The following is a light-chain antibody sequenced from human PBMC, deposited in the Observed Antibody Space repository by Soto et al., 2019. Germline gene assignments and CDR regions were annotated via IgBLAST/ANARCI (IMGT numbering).Light chain of an antibody. CDR3: LPDSNYPRT. V-gene: IGKV1-6*01. CDR1: QGIRND. Sequence: AIQMTQSPSSLSASVGDRVTITCRASQGIRNDLGWYQDKPGKAPNLLIYAASSLQAGVPSRFSGNGSGTDFSLTISSLQPEDFATYYCLPDSNYPRTFGQGTKVEIK. CDR2: AAS. J-gene: IGKJ1*01.